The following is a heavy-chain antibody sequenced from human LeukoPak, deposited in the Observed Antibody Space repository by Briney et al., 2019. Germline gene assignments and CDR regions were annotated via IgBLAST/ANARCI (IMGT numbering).Heavy chain of an antibody. Sequence: GRSLRLSCAASGFTFSSYGIHWVRQAPGKGLEWVAVIWYDGSNKYYADSVKGRFTISRDNSKNTLYLQTNSLRAEDTAVYYCARGYCSGGSSYRYYFDYWGQGTLVTVSS. CDR2: IWYDGSNK. CDR1: GFTFSSYG. J-gene: IGHJ4*02. V-gene: IGHV3-33*01. CDR3: ARGYCSGGSSYRYYFDY. D-gene: IGHD2-15*01.